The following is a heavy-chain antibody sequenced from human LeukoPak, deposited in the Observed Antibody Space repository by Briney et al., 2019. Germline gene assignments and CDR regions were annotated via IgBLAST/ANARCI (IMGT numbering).Heavy chain of an antibody. CDR3: ARDQVLLWLSWFDP. Sequence: GGSLRLSCAASGFTFSSYWMSWVRQAPGKGLEWVANIKQDGSEKYYVDSVKGRFTISRDNAKNSLYLQMNSLRAEDTALYYCARDQVLLWLSWFDPWGQGTLVTVSS. D-gene: IGHD3-10*01. V-gene: IGHV3-7*03. CDR2: IKQDGSEK. J-gene: IGHJ5*02. CDR1: GFTFSSYW.